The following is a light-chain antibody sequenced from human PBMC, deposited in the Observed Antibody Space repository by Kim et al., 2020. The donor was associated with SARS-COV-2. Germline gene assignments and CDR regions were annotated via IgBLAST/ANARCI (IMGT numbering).Light chain of an antibody. V-gene: IGKV3-20*01. J-gene: IGKJ2*03. CDR2: GAS. Sequence: SSPGTRTTLACSASQSISTRYFGWSQPKPGQAPMPLIYGASSRATGIPDRFSGSGSGTDFTLTISRLEPEDFAVYYCQHYGSAPYSFGQGTKLEI. CDR3: QHYGSAPYS. CDR1: QSISTRY.